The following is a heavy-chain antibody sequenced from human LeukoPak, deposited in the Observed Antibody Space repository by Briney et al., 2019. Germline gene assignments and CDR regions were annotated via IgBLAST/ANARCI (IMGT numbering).Heavy chain of an antibody. CDR1: GYTFTSYG. D-gene: IGHD2-21*02. J-gene: IGHJ4*02. CDR2: ISAYNGNT. CDR3: ARAGGTAKALGEDFDY. V-gene: IGHV1-18*01. Sequence: ASVKVSCKASGYTFTSYGISWVRQAPGQGLEWMGWISAYNGNTNYAQKLQGRVTMTTDTSTSTAYMELRSLRSDDTAVYYCARAGGTAKALGEDFDYWGQGILVTVSS.